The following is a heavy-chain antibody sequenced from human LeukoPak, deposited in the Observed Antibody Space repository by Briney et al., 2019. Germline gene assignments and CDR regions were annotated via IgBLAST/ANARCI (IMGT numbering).Heavy chain of an antibody. V-gene: IGHV3-23*01. Sequence: GGSLRLSCAASGLTFSSYGLSWVRQAPAKGLEWVSSSTGSGGTTHADSVRGRFTISRDNSKSTLYLQMNSLRVEDTAVYYCAKNVLGSGSYSWYFDLWGRGTLVTVSS. D-gene: IGHD1-26*01. CDR1: GLTFSSYG. CDR3: AKNVLGSGSYSWYFDL. CDR2: STGSGGTT. J-gene: IGHJ2*01.